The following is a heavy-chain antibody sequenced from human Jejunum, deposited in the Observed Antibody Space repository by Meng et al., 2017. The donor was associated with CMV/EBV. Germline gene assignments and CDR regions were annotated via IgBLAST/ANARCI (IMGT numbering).Heavy chain of an antibody. Sequence: QITFKDSRPTLVKPTPTLTLPCSCSGFSPSTSGEGVGWIRQPPGKALEWLALIYRGDDKRYSPSLNSRLTIAKDTSKNEVVLTLSNMGPADTGTYYCAHFVGGYYPSRPDYWGQGTLVTVSS. D-gene: IGHD1-26*01. V-gene: IGHV2-5*02. CDR3: AHFVGGYYPSRPDY. J-gene: IGHJ4*02. CDR2: IYRGDDK. CDR1: GFSPSTSGEG.